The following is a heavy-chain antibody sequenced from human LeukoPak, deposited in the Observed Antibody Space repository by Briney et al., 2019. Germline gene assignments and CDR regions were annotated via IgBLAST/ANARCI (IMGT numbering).Heavy chain of an antibody. CDR1: GLTFSVAG. J-gene: IGHJ4*02. D-gene: IGHD6-19*01. Sequence: GGSLRLSCAASGLTFSVAGMHWVRQAPGKGVEWVSAITGNGGSTYYADSVKGRFTISRDNSKSTLYLQMNRLRAEDTAIYYCAKRSCSGTTCYPLDYWGQGTLVTVSS. CDR3: AKRSCSGTTCYPLDY. CDR2: ITGNGGST. V-gene: IGHV3-23*01.